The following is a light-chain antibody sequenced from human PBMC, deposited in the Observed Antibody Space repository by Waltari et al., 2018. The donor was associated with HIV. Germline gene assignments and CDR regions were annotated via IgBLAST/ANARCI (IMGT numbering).Light chain of an antibody. V-gene: IGLV1-40*01. J-gene: IGLJ2*01. CDR2: GNS. CDR1: RSNIGAGYD. Sequence: QSVLTQPPSVSGAPGQRVTIPCTGSRSNIGAGYDVHWSQQLPGTAPRVLIYGNSNRPSGVPDRFSGSKSGTSASLAITGLQAEDEADYYCQSYDTSLSGSGVFGGGTKLTVL. CDR3: QSYDTSLSGSGV.